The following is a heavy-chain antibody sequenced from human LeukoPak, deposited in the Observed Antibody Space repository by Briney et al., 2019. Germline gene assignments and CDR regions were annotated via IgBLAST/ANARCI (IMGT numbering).Heavy chain of an antibody. CDR2: IIPIFGTA. Sequence: VKVSCKASGGTFSSYAISWVRQAPGQGLEWMGGIIPIFGTANYAQKFQGRVTITADESTSTAYMELSSLRSEDTAVYYCARVRWPSGPGDYWGQGTLVTVSS. CDR3: ARVRWPSGPGDY. V-gene: IGHV1-69*13. D-gene: IGHD3-3*01. J-gene: IGHJ4*02. CDR1: GGTFSSYA.